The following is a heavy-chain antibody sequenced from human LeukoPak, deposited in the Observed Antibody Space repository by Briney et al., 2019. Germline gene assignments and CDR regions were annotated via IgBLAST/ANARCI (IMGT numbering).Heavy chain of an antibody. CDR1: GGSISSSSYY. CDR2: IYHSGST. V-gene: IGHV4-39*07. J-gene: IGHJ6*03. Sequence: SETLSLTCTVSGGSISSSSYYWGWIRQPPGKGLEWIGSIYHSGSTNYNPSLKSRVTISVDKSKNQFSLKLSSVTAADTAVYYCASYYYYYMDVWGKGTTVTVSS. CDR3: ASYYYYYMDV.